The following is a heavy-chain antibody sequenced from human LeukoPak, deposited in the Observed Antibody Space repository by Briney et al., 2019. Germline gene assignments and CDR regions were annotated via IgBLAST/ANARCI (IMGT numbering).Heavy chain of an antibody. D-gene: IGHD1-1*01. J-gene: IGHJ5*02. CDR1: GFTFSSYD. CDR2: IGTAGDT. V-gene: IGHV3-13*01. Sequence: PGGSLRLSCAASGFTFSSYDMHWVRQATGKGLEWVSAIGTAGDTYYPGSVKGRFTISRENAKNSLYLQMNSLRAEDTAVYYCAKDSELERRGDWFDPWGQGTLVTVSS. CDR3: AKDSELERRGDWFDP.